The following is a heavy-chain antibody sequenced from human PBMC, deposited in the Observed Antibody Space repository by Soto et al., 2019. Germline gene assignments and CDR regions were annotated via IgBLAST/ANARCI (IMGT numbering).Heavy chain of an antibody. J-gene: IGHJ6*03. Sequence: GGSLRLSCAASGFTFSSYSMNWVRQAPGKGLEWVSSISSSSSYIYYADSVKGRFTISRDNAKNSLYLQMNSLRAEDTAVYYCARDDYKLNYYYYYYMDVWGKGTTVTVSS. CDR2: ISSSSSYI. CDR1: GFTFSSYS. V-gene: IGHV3-21*01. CDR3: ARDDYKLNYYYYYYMDV. D-gene: IGHD4-4*01.